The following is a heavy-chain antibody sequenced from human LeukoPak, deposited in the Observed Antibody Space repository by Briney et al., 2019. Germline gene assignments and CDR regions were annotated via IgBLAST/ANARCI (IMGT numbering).Heavy chain of an antibody. CDR1: GYSFTSYW. CDR3: ARRSGSFQGDYNFDY. CDR2: LYPGDSDT. V-gene: IGHV5-51*01. D-gene: IGHD1-26*01. J-gene: IGHJ4*02. Sequence: GESLKITCKGSGYSFTSYWIGWVRQMPGKGLEWMGILYPGDSDTRYSPSFQGQVTISADKSISTAYLQWSSLKASDTAMYYCARRSGSFQGDYNFDYWGQGTLVTVSS.